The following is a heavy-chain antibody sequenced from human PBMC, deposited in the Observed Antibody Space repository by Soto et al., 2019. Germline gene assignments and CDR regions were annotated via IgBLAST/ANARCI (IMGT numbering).Heavy chain of an antibody. V-gene: IGHV4-59*01. CDR2: IYYSGST. Sequence: SETLSLTCTVSGGSISSYYWSWIRQPPGKGLEWIGYIYYSGSTNYNPSLKSRVTISVDTSKNQFSLKLSSVTAADTAVYYCARGRAYYYYGMDVWGQGTTVTVAS. J-gene: IGHJ6*02. CDR1: GGSISSYY. CDR3: ARGRAYYYYGMDV. D-gene: IGHD3-10*01.